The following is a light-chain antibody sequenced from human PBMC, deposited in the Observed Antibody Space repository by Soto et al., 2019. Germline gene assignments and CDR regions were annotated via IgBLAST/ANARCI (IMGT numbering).Light chain of an antibody. V-gene: IGLV2-14*03. J-gene: IGLJ1*01. CDR1: SSDVGAYNY. CDR2: DVS. Sequence: QSALTQPASVSGSPGQSITISCTGTSSDVGAYNYVSWYQQHPGKAPKLMIYDVSDRPSGVSRRFSGSTSGTTASLTISGLQAEDEADYYCRSFKRRNSYVFGTGTKLTVL. CDR3: RSFKRRNSYV.